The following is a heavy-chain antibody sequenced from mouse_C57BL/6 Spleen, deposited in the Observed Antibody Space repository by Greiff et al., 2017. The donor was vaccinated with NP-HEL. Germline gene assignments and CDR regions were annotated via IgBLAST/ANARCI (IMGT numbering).Heavy chain of an antibody. CDR1: GYSFTSYY. Sequence: VKLMESGPELVKPGASVKISCKASGYSFTSYYIHWVKQRPGQGLEWIGWIYPGSGNTKYNEKFKGKATLTADTSSSTAYMQLSSLTSEDSAVYYCARSHYYGSSYYAMDYWGQGTSVTVSS. CDR2: IYPGSGNT. D-gene: IGHD1-1*01. CDR3: ARSHYYGSSYYAMDY. J-gene: IGHJ4*01. V-gene: IGHV1-66*01.